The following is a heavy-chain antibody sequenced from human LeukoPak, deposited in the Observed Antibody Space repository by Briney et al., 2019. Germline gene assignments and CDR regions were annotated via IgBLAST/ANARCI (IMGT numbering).Heavy chain of an antibody. Sequence: GGSLRLSCAASGISLNTYAVNWVRQAPGKGQEWVSGISVIDDTAYYADSVRGRFTSSRDRSRNTVYLQMDSLRDEDTAIYYCARGGATYGAAPYDYWGQGNLVTVSS. V-gene: IGHV3-23*01. CDR3: ARGGATYGAAPYDY. CDR2: ISVIDDTA. J-gene: IGHJ4*02. CDR1: GISLNTYA. D-gene: IGHD4/OR15-4a*01.